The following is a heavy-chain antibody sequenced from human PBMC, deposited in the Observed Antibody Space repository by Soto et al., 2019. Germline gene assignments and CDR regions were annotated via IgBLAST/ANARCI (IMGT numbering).Heavy chain of an antibody. CDR2: MNPNSGNT. Sequence: ASVKVSCKASGYTFTSYDINWVRQATGQGLGWMGWMNPNSGNTGYAQKFQGRVTMTRNTSISTAYMELSSLRSEDTAVYYCARVGLDYDFWSGYYSPIGDYYYYMDVWGKGTTVTVSS. V-gene: IGHV1-8*01. CDR1: GYTFTSYD. D-gene: IGHD3-3*01. J-gene: IGHJ6*03. CDR3: ARVGLDYDFWSGYYSPIGDYYYYMDV.